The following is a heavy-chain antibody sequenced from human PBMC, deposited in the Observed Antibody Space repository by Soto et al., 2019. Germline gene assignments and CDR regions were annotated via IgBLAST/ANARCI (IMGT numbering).Heavy chain of an antibody. CDR3: ARDSAGKTDWALRGAFDI. CDR2: MWYDGSNK. V-gene: IGHV3-33*01. Sequence: AGGSLRLSCAASGFTFSDHGMHWVRQAPGKGLEWVAVMWYDGSNKYYADSVKGRFSISRDNSKNTLYLHMSSLRGEDTAVYYCARDSAGKTDWALRGAFDIWGQGKMVTVSS. CDR1: GFTFSDHG. J-gene: IGHJ3*02. D-gene: IGHD3-10*01.